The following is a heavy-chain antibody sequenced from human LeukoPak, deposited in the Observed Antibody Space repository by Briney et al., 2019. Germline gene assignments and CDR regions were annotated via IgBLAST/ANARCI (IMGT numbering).Heavy chain of an antibody. D-gene: IGHD6-19*01. CDR3: VRRSIAVAGPFDY. V-gene: IGHV3-21*01. CDR1: VFTFSSYS. J-gene: IGHJ4*02. Sequence: GWSLRLSCAASVFTFSSYSMNWVRQAPGKGLEWVSFISSSSSYIYYADSVKGRFTISRDNAKNSLYLQMNSLRAEDTAVYYCVRRSIAVAGPFDYWGQGTLVTVSS. CDR2: ISSSSSYI.